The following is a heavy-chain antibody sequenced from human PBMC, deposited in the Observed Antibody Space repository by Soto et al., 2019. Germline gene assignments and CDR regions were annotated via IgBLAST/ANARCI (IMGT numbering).Heavy chain of an antibody. J-gene: IGHJ4*02. Sequence: QVQLVQSGAEVKKPGASVKVSCKASGYTFTGYYMHWVRQAPGQGLEWMGWINPNSGGTNYAQKFQGWVXXTXEXXSSTAYMELSRLRSDDTAVYYCARDARGDEAPMDYWGQGTLVTVSS. CDR1: GYTFTGYY. CDR3: ARDARGDEAPMDY. V-gene: IGHV1-2*04. CDR2: INPNSGGT. D-gene: IGHD3-10*01.